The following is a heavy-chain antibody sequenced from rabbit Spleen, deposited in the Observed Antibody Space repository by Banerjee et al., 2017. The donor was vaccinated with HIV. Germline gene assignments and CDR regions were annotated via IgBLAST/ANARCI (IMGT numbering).Heavy chain of an antibody. CDR2: INIVTGKS. CDR3: ARDAGSGDYIDGYFNL. Sequence: QSLEESGGGLVKPEGSLTLTCKASGVSLNDKDVMCWVRQAPGKGLEWIACINIVTGKSVYSSWAKGRFTMSRTSSTTVTLQMTSLTAADTATYFCARDAGSGDYIDGYFNLWGPGTLVTVS. D-gene: IGHD8-1*01. J-gene: IGHJ4*01. CDR1: GVSLNDKDV. V-gene: IGHV1S40*01.